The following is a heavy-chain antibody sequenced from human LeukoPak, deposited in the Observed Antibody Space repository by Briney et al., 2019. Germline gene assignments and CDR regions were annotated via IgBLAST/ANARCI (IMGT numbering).Heavy chain of an antibody. D-gene: IGHD2-2*01. CDR1: GDSMSGYY. J-gene: IGHJ4*02. CDR3: ARVGQSPGYSTSWYIDY. CDR2: VYYSGNT. Sequence: LETLSLTCFVSGDSMSGYYWTWIRQPPGKGLEWIGDVYYSGNTRFNPSLKSRLFMSVDTSKREFSLKVKSVTAADTAVYYCARVGQSPGYSTSWYIDYWGQGTLVTVSS. V-gene: IGHV4-59*01.